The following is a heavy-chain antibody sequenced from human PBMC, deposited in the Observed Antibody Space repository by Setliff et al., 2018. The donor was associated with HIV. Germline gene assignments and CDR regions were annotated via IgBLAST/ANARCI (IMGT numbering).Heavy chain of an antibody. CDR3: ARAPRTSGVVGYYYYGMDV. J-gene: IGHJ6*02. D-gene: IGHD2-21*01. CDR1: GGSIIYTSYY. CDR2: IYYSGSV. Sequence: SETLSLTCTVSGGSIIYTSYYWGWIRQPPGKGLEWIGSIYYSGSVYYNPSLKSRVTISVDTTKNQFSLKVKSVTAADTAVYYCARAPRTSGVVGYYYYGMDVWGQGTTVTVSS. V-gene: IGHV4-39*07.